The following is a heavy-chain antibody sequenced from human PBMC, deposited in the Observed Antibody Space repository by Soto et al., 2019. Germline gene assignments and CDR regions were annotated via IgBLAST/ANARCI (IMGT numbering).Heavy chain of an antibody. CDR1: GFTFSNYG. V-gene: IGHV3-33*01. CDR3: ARASGAPGALDY. CDR2: IWYDGTYK. D-gene: IGHD1-26*01. Sequence: QVQLVESGGGVVQPGRSLRFSCAASGFTFSNYGMHWVRQAPGKGLEWVAVIWYDGTYKYYADSVKGRFTISRDNSKNTLYLQMNSLRVEDTAVYYCARASGAPGALDYWGQGTLVTVSS. J-gene: IGHJ4*02.